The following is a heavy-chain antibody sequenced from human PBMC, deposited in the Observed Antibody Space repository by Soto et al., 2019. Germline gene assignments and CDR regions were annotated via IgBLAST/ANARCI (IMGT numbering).Heavy chain of an antibody. V-gene: IGHV1-69*06. Sequence: VKVSCKASGGTFSSYAISWVRQAPGQGLEWMGGIIPIFGTANYAQKFQGRVTITADKSTSTAYMELSSLRSEDTAVYYCASVDDYGDYRWFDPWGQGTLVTVSS. CDR3: ASVDDYGDYRWFDP. CDR2: IIPIFGTA. D-gene: IGHD4-17*01. CDR1: GGTFSSYA. J-gene: IGHJ5*02.